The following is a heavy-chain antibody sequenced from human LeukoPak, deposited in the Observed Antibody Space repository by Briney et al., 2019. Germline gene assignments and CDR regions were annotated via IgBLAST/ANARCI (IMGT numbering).Heavy chain of an antibody. Sequence: SGGSLRLSCAASGFTFSTYTMYWVRHPPGKGLEWVPIIGGSGGGIHYADSVKGRFTISRDNSKNALYLQMNSLRVEDTAVYYCAIDPNWGTHSWGQGVLVTVSS. J-gene: IGHJ4*02. CDR2: IGGSGGGI. V-gene: IGHV3-23*01. CDR3: AIDPNWGTHS. CDR1: GFTFSTYT. D-gene: IGHD7-27*01.